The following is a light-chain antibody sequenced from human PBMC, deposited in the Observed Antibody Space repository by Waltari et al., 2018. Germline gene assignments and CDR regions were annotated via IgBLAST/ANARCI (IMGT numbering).Light chain of an antibody. CDR1: QTVSSNH. Sequence: EILLTQSPGTLSLSPGERATLSCRASQTVSSNHLAWYQHKPGQAPRLLIHGASSRATGIPDRFSGGGSGTDFTLTISRLEPEDFAVYYCQQYGSSPQTFGGGTKVEIK. J-gene: IGKJ4*01. V-gene: IGKV3-20*01. CDR2: GAS. CDR3: QQYGSSPQT.